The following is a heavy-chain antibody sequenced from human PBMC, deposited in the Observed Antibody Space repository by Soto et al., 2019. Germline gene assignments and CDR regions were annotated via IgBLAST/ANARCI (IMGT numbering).Heavy chain of an antibody. D-gene: IGHD3-10*01. CDR2: IYPGDSDT. Sequence: ESLKISCKGSVYSFTSYWIGWVRQMPGKGLEWMGIIYPGDSDTRYSPSFQGQVTISADKSISTAYLQWSSLKASDTAMYYCARIGLLGSGSYLGSDAFDIWGQGTMVTVSS. CDR1: VYSFTSYW. J-gene: IGHJ3*02. V-gene: IGHV5-51*01. CDR3: ARIGLLGSGSYLGSDAFDI.